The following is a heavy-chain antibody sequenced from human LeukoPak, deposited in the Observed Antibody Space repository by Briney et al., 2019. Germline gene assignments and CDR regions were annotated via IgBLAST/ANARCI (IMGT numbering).Heavy chain of an antibody. CDR1: GFTFDDYA. Sequence: GGSLRLSCAASGFTFDDYAMNWVRQVPGRGLEWVSGINWNGRITEYADSVKDRFTISRQNTKNSLYLYMNNLGGEDTGLYFCARGSVQLWLRDTYYYMDVWGKGTTVTVSS. D-gene: IGHD5-18*01. V-gene: IGHV3-20*04. J-gene: IGHJ6*03. CDR2: INWNGRIT. CDR3: ARGSVQLWLRDTYYYMDV.